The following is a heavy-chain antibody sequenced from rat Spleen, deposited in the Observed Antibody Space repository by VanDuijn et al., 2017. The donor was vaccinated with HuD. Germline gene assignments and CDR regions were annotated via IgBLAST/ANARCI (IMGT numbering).Heavy chain of an antibody. V-gene: IGHV2-13*01. D-gene: IGHD1-9*01. CDR1: GFSLSNYG. J-gene: IGHJ1*01. CDR3: ARDSTYPWGYFDF. Sequence: QVQLKESGPGLVQPSQTLSLTCTVSGFSLSNYGVIWVRQPPGKGLDWMGVIWGDGNSNFNSALKSRLSISRDTSKSQVYLKVNSLQTGDTATYYCARDSTYPWGYFDFWGPGTMVTMSS. CDR2: IWGDGNS.